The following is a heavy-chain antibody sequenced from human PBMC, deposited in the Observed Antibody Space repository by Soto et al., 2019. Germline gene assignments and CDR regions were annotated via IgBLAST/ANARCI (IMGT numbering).Heavy chain of an antibody. J-gene: IGHJ4*02. CDR1: GFTFHTYS. CDR3: ARARNDYGAWYYFDY. CDR2: ISPGSSNI. D-gene: IGHD4-17*01. Sequence: ESGGGLVTPGGSLRLSCAVSGFTFHTYSMNWVRQAPGKGLEWVSSISPGSSNIYYAQSVKGRFTISRDNAKNSLSLQMNSLRAEDTAVYYCARARNDYGAWYYFDYWGLGTLVTVSS. V-gene: IGHV3-21*01.